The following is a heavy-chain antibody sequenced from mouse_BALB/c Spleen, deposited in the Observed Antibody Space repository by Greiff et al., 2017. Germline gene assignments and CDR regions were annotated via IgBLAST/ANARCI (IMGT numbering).Heavy chain of an antibody. CDR1: GFTFSSYG. CDR2: INSNGGST. V-gene: IGHV5-6-3*01. CDR3: AREIAY. J-gene: IGHJ3*01. Sequence: VKLVETGGGLVQPGGSLKLSCAASGFTFSSYGMSWVRQTPDKSLELVATINSNGGSTYYPDSVKGRFTISRDNAKNTLYLQMSSQKSEETAMYYCAREIAYWGQWTLVTVSA.